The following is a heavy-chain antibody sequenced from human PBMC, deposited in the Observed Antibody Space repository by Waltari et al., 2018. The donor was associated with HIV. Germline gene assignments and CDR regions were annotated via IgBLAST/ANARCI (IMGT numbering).Heavy chain of an antibody. Sequence: QVHLVESGGGVVQPGGSLKLSCAASGFTFCNYLMHWVRQAPGKGLEWVTFIYYDGNNKNYADSVKGRFTISRENSKKTVYLQMNSLRHEDTALYYCARGGLAISPAGTRLYTGMDVWGQGTTVTVSS. V-gene: IGHV3-30*02. J-gene: IGHJ6*02. D-gene: IGHD6-13*01. CDR2: IYYDGNNK. CDR3: ARGGLAISPAGTRLYTGMDV. CDR1: GFTFCNYL.